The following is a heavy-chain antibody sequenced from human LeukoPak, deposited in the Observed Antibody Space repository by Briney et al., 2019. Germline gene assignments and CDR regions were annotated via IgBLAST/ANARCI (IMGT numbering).Heavy chain of an antibody. CDR3: ARRGTYYYGMDV. J-gene: IGHJ6*04. V-gene: IGHV4-34*01. Sequence: SETLSLTRAVYGGSFSGYYWSWIRQPPGKGLEWIGEINHSGSTNYNPSLKSRVTISVDTSKNQFSLKLSSVTAADTAVYYCARRGTYYYGMDVWGKGTTVTVSS. CDR1: GGSFSGYY. CDR2: INHSGST.